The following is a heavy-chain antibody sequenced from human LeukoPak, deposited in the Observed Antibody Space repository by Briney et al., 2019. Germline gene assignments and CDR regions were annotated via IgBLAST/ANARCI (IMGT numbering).Heavy chain of an antibody. CDR3: AKGPAMVRGTFDP. CDR2: ISGSGGNT. D-gene: IGHD3-10*01. CDR1: GFTFSSYA. J-gene: IGHJ5*02. Sequence: GGSLRLSCATSGFTFSSYAMSWVRQAPGKGLEWVSSISGSGGNTYYADSVKGRFTISRDYSKNTLYLQMNSLRTEETAVYYCAKGPAMVRGTFDPWGQGTLVTVSS. V-gene: IGHV3-23*01.